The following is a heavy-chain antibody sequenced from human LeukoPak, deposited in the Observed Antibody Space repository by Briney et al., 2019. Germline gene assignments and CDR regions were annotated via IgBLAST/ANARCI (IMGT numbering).Heavy chain of an antibody. V-gene: IGHV3-7*03. Sequence: GGSLRLSCAASGFTFSSHWMTWVRQAPGKGLEWVANIKQDGSKKNYVDSVKGRFTISRDNTKNSLYLQMNSLRAEDTAVYYCATPLDYYDSSGYHQGGDWGQGTLVTVSS. CDR3: ATPLDYYDSSGYHQGGD. CDR1: GFTFSSHW. J-gene: IGHJ4*02. D-gene: IGHD3-22*01. CDR2: IKQDGSKK.